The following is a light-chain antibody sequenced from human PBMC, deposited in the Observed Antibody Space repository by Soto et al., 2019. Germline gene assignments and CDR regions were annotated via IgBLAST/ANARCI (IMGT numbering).Light chain of an antibody. CDR3: SSYTSSSTLVV. CDR2: DVS. CDR1: SSDVGGYNY. Sequence: QSALTQPASVSGSPGQSITISCTGTSSDVGGYNYVSWYQQHPGKAPKLMIYDVSNRPSGVSNRFSGSKSANTASLTISGLQAEYEADYYCSSYTSSSTLVVFGGGTKLTVL. V-gene: IGLV2-14*01. J-gene: IGLJ2*01.